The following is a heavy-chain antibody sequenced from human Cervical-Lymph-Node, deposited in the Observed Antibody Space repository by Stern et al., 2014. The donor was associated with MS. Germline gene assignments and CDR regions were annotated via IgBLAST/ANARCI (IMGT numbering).Heavy chain of an antibody. CDR3: ARSDRLWGSFDY. CDR1: GASISTVGYY. CDR2: ISYIGSP. J-gene: IGHJ4*02. D-gene: IGHD3-16*01. V-gene: IGHV4-31*03. Sequence: QVQLVQSGPGLVKPSQTLSLTCTVSGASISTVGYYWSWIRQHPGKGLEWIAYISYIGSPYYDPSVTSRGSISANTSKDQFFLNLTSVTAADTALYYCARSDRLWGSFDYWGQGTLVAVSS.